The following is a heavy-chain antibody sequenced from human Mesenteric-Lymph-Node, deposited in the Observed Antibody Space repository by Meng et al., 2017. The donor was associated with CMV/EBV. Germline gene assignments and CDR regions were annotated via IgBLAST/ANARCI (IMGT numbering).Heavy chain of an antibody. CDR1: GGTFSSYT. CDR3: AGGIAAAGSRWFDP. V-gene: IGHV1-69*02. Sequence: QFHRLQSGAEVKKPGSSVKVSCKASGGTFSSYTISWVRQAPGQGLEWMGRIIPILGIANYAQKFQGRVTITADKSTSTAYMELSSLRSEDTAVYYCAGGIAAAGSRWFDPWGQGTLVTVSS. D-gene: IGHD6-13*01. CDR2: IIPILGIA. J-gene: IGHJ5*02.